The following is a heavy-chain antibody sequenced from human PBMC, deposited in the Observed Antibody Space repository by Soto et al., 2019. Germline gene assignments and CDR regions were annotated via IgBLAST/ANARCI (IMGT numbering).Heavy chain of an antibody. Sequence: ASVKVSCKASGYSFTNYGISGVRQAPGQGLEGMVWISGHNGNTNYAQKLQGRVTMTTDTSTSTAYMELRSLRSDDTAIYYCARDYYGSGSTRSPFFYWGQGTLVTVSS. CDR2: ISGHNGNT. CDR3: ARDYYGSGSTRSPFFY. V-gene: IGHV1-18*01. CDR1: GYSFTNYG. D-gene: IGHD3-10*01. J-gene: IGHJ4*02.